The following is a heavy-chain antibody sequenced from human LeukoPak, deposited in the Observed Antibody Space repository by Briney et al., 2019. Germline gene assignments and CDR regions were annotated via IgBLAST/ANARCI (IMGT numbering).Heavy chain of an antibody. CDR1: GFTFSTYS. D-gene: IGHD6-19*01. Sequence: KPGGSLRLSCAASGFTFSTYSMNWVRQAPGKGLEWVSSITSSSSYIYYADSVKGRFTISRDNAKNSLYLQMNSLRAEDTAMYFCARDGPAVAGTFYYWGQGTLVTVPS. CDR3: ARDGPAVAGTFYY. CDR2: ITSSSSYI. V-gene: IGHV3-21*01. J-gene: IGHJ4*02.